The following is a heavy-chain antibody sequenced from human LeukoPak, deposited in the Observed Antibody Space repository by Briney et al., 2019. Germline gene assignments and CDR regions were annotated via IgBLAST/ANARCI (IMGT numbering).Heavy chain of an antibody. CDR2: IIPIFGTA. V-gene: IGHV1-69*13. CDR3: ARGSVDYGGNTRVTEFDY. CDR1: GYTFTGYG. J-gene: IGHJ4*02. D-gene: IGHD4-23*01. Sequence: GASVNVSCKASGYTFTGYGISWVRQAPGQGLEWMGGIIPIFGTANYAQKFQGRVTITADESTSTAYMELSSLRSEDTAVYYCARGSVDYGGNTRVTEFDYWGQGTLVTVSS.